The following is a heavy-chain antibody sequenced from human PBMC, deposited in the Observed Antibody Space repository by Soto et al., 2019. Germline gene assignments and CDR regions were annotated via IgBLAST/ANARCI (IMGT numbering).Heavy chain of an antibody. CDR1: GFTFSNYA. Sequence: GGSLRLSCEASGFTFSNYAMSWVRQAPGKGLEWVSAISDGGGATYYADSVKGRFTISRDNSKNTLYLQMNSLRAEDTAVYYCAKGLEGYGGNYAFGYWGQGTPVTVSS. CDR3: AKGLEGYGGNYAFGY. V-gene: IGHV3-23*01. D-gene: IGHD4-4*01. J-gene: IGHJ4*02. CDR2: ISDGGGAT.